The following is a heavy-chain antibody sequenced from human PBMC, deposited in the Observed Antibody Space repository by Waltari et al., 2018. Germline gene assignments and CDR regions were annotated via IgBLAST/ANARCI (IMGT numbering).Heavy chain of an antibody. Sequence: QVQLVESGGGVVQPGRSLRLSCSASGFTFRSYAMHWVRQAPGKGLEWVAVISYDGSNKYYADSVKGRFTISRDNSKNTLYLQMNSLRAEDTAVYYCARDVTGDGFNQGPDYWGQGTLVTVSS. CDR2: ISYDGSNK. J-gene: IGHJ4*02. D-gene: IGHD2-21*02. CDR3: ARDVTGDGFNQGPDY. CDR1: GFTFRSYA. V-gene: IGHV3-30*01.